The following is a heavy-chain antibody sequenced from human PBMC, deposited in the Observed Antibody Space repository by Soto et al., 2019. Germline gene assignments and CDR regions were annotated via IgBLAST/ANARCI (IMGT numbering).Heavy chain of an antibody. V-gene: IGHV4-61*08. CDR3: ARRYGGTFDY. D-gene: IGHD2-15*01. CDR1: GGSISSGGYD. Sequence: SETLSLTCAVSGGSISSGGYDWSWIRQPPGKGLEWIGHIYYSGSTNYNPSLKSRVTISVDTSKNQFSLKLSSVTAADTAVYNCARRYGGTFDYWGQGTLVTVSS. J-gene: IGHJ4*02. CDR2: IYYSGST.